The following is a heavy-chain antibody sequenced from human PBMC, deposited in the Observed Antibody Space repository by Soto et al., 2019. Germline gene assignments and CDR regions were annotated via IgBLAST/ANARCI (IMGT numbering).Heavy chain of an antibody. V-gene: IGHV3-23*01. D-gene: IGHD3-22*01. CDR2: ISGSGGST. J-gene: IGHJ4*02. Sequence: GGSLRLSCAASGFTFSSYAMSWVRQAPGKGLEWVSAISGSGGSTYYADSVKGRFTISRDNSKNTLYLQMNSLRAEDTAVYYWAKGGGTMIVVVITFFDYWGQGTLVTVSS. CDR3: AKGGGTMIVVVITFFDY. CDR1: GFTFSSYA.